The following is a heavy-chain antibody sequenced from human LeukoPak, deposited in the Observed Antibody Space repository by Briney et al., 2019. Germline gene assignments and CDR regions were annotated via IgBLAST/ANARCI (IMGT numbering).Heavy chain of an antibody. D-gene: IGHD6-13*01. CDR1: GGSISSSSYY. Sequence: SETLSLTCTVSGGSISSSSYYWGWIRQPPGKGLEWIGSIYYSGSTYYNPSLKSRVTISVDTSKNQFSLKLSSVTAADTAVYYCASPIAAAGENDYWGQGTLVAVSS. CDR2: IYYSGST. CDR3: ASPIAAAGENDY. J-gene: IGHJ4*02. V-gene: IGHV4-39*01.